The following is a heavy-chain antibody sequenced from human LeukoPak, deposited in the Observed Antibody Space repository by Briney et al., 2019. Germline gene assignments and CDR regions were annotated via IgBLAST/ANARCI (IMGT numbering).Heavy chain of an antibody. D-gene: IGHD1-26*01. CDR2: IYYSGST. CDR1: GGSISSGGYY. Sequence: SETLSLTCTVSGGSISSGGYYWSWIRQHPGKGLEWIGYIYYSGSTYYNPSLKSRVTISVDTSKNQFSLKLSSVTAADTAVYYCARVAGARVDYWGQGTLVTVSS. V-gene: IGHV4-31*03. J-gene: IGHJ4*02. CDR3: ARVAGARVDY.